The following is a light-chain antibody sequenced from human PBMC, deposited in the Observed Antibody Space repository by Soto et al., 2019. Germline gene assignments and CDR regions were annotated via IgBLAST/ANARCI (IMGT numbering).Light chain of an antibody. V-gene: IGLV2-8*01. CDR3: SSDAGSSNG. CDR1: SSDVGGYNY. Sequence: QYLLTPPSCATVSPGESVAISCTGTSSDVGGYNYDSWYQQHPGKAPKLTIYAVNKRPSGVPDRFSGSKSGNTASLTVSGLQAEDEADYYCSSDAGSSNGFGTGTKVTVL. J-gene: IGLJ1*01. CDR2: AVN.